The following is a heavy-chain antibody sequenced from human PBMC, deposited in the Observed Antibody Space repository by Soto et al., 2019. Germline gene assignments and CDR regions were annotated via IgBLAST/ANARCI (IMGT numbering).Heavy chain of an antibody. CDR3: ARGLRSVLAY. Sequence: QVQLVASGGGVVQPGGSMSLSGVASGFIFSNFGMHWVRQAPGKGLEWVAVISTDDTIKQYADSVRGRFAISRDNFKNTLYLQMTSLRAEDTAIYYCARGLRSVLAYWGQGTLVTVSS. D-gene: IGHD6-6*01. V-gene: IGHV3-33*01. CDR2: ISTDDTIK. J-gene: IGHJ4*02. CDR1: GFIFSNFG.